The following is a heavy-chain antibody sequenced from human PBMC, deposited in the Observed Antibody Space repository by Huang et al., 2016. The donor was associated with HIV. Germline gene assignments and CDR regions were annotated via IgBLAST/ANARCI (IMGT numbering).Heavy chain of an antibody. CDR2: VSHDENDK. CDR3: ARGPIHSLAWMLNFDY. D-gene: IGHD5-12*01. J-gene: IGHJ4*02. V-gene: IGHV3-30*03. CDR1: GFTFSSYG. Sequence: ESGGGVVQPGRSLRLSCAASGFTFSSYGMHWVRQAPGKGWEGVTVVSHDENDKYYADAVRGRLTISRDNSKKRWYLQLNSLRAEDTAVYYCARGPIHSLAWMLNFDYWAREPWSPSPQ.